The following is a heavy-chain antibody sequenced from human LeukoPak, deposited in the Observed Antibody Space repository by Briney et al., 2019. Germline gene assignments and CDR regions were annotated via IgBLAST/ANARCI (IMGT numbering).Heavy chain of an antibody. V-gene: IGHV3-48*01. CDR1: GFTFSSYS. J-gene: IGHJ1*01. CDR3: ARGSDLKYFQY. CDR2: ISSGSSTI. Sequence: GGSLRLSCAASGFTFSSYSMNWVRQAPGKGLEWISYISSGSSTIYYADSVKGRFTISRDNAKNSLYLQMNSLRAEDMAVYYCARGSDLKYFQYWGQGTLVTVS.